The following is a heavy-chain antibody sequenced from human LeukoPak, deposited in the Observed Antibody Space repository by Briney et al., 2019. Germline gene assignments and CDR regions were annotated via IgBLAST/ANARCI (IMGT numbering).Heavy chain of an antibody. J-gene: IGHJ4*02. Sequence: GGSLRLSCAASGFTFSSYAMSWVRQAPGKGLEWVSAISGSGGSTYYADSVKGRFTISRDNSKNTLYLQMNSLRAEDTAIYFCAGDRNSDWYSPLDYWGQGTQVTVSP. CDR3: AGDRNSDWYSPLDY. D-gene: IGHD6-19*01. CDR1: GFTFSSYA. CDR2: ISGSGGST. V-gene: IGHV3-23*01.